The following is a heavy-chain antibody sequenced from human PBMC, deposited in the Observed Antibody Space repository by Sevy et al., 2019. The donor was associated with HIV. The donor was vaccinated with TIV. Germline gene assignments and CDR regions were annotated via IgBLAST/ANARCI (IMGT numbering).Heavy chain of an antibody. CDR1: GFTFSDHY. CDR2: TRNKADGYTT. J-gene: IGHJ4*02. V-gene: IGHV3-72*01. CDR3: ATHADIAAAGRVFDY. D-gene: IGHD6-13*01. Sequence: GGYLRLSCVASGFTFSDHYMEWVRQAPGKGLEWVGRTRNKADGYTTEYAASVKGRFTISRDESKNSLYVQMNSLKAEDTAVYYCATHADIAAAGRVFDYWGQGTLVTVSS.